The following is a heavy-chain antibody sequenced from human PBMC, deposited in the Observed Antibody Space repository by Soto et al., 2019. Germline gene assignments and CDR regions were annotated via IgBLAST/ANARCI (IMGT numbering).Heavy chain of an antibody. D-gene: IGHD3-10*01. CDR3: AKSAGLLWFGEFPYFDY. Sequence: EVQLLESGGGLVQPGGSLRLSCAASGFTFSSYAMSWVRQAPGKGLEWVSAISGSGGSTYYADSVKGRFTISRDNSKNTLYLQMNSLGAEDTAVYYCAKSAGLLWFGEFPYFDYWGQGTLVTVSS. CDR2: ISGSGGST. CDR1: GFTFSSYA. J-gene: IGHJ4*02. V-gene: IGHV3-23*01.